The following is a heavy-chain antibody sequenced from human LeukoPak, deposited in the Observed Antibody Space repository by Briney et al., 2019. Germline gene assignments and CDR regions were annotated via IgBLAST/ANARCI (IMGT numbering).Heavy chain of an antibody. Sequence: SVKVSCKASGGTFSSYAISLVRQAPGQGLEWMGGIIPIFGTANYAQKFQGRVTITADKSTSTAYMELSSLRSEDTAVYYCARGSYPLNYYDSSVRGGDAFDIWGQGTMVTVSS. D-gene: IGHD3-22*01. CDR1: GGTFSSYA. CDR3: ARGSYPLNYYDSSVRGGDAFDI. CDR2: IIPIFGTA. J-gene: IGHJ3*02. V-gene: IGHV1-69*06.